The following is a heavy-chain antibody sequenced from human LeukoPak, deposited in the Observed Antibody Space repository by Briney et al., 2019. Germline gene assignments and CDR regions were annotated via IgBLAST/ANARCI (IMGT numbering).Heavy chain of an antibody. CDR3: AKETSFGNFVTIDC. Sequence: GGSLRLSCAASGFTFRNYVMSWVRKTPEKGLEWVSAITGDGGGTNHADSVKGRFTIFRDNSKNTLYLQMNSLRAEDTAVYYCAKETSFGNFVTIDCWGQGALVTVSS. CDR1: GFTFRNYV. J-gene: IGHJ4*02. CDR2: ITGDGGGT. D-gene: IGHD3-16*01. V-gene: IGHV3-23*01.